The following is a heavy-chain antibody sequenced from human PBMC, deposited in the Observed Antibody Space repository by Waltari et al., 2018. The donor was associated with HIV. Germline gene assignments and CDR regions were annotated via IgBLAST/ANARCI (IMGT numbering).Heavy chain of an antibody. D-gene: IGHD6-13*01. V-gene: IGHV1-18*01. Sequence: QAQLVQSGGEVRKPRDSVKGSCKTAGYTILNFGLSWVRQAPGQGLEWMGWIYSGNANYAQKHQGRVTMTTDTSTSTAYMELRNLRSDDTAMYYCARVAAARQVDFWGQGTLVAVSS. CDR2: IYSGNA. CDR1: GYTILNFG. J-gene: IGHJ4*02. CDR3: ARVAAARQVDF.